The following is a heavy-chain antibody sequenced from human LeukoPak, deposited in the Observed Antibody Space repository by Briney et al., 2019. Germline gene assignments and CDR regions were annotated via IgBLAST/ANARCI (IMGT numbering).Heavy chain of an antibody. CDR1: GGSISSYH. Sequence: SETLSLTCTVSGGSISSYHWSWIRQPPGKGLEWIGYLYYSGSTNYNPSLKSRVTISVDTSKNQFSLKLSSVTAADTAVYYCARQLSSSGWYLAFDIWGQGTMVTVSS. CDR2: LYYSGST. CDR3: ARQLSSSGWYLAFDI. D-gene: IGHD6-19*01. J-gene: IGHJ3*02. V-gene: IGHV4-59*08.